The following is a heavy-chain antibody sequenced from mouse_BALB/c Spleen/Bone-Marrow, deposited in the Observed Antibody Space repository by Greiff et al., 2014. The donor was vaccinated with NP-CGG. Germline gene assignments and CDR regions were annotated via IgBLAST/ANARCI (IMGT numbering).Heavy chain of an antibody. CDR1: GFSLTSYG. CDR3: ARYYYGFLDY. V-gene: IGHV2-9*02. J-gene: IGHJ2*01. Sequence: VKVVESGPGLVAPSQSLSITCTVSGFSLTSYGVHWIRQPPGKGLEWLGVIWAGGSTNYNSALMSRLSISKDNSKSQVFLKMNSLQTEDTAMYYCARYYYGFLDYWGQGTTLTVSS. CDR2: IWAGGST. D-gene: IGHD1-2*01.